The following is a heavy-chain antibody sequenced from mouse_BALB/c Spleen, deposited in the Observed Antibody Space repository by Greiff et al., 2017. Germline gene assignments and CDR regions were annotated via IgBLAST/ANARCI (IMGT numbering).Heavy chain of an antibody. CDR2: INPGSGGT. V-gene: IGHV1-54*01. Sequence: VQLQQSGAELVRPGTSVKVSCKASGYAFTNYLIEWVKQRPGQGLEWIGVINPGSGGTNYNEKFKGKATLTADKSSSTAYMQLSSLTSDDSAVYYCARREVRADYWGQGTTLTVSS. D-gene: IGHD2-1*01. J-gene: IGHJ2*01. CDR3: ARREVRADY. CDR1: GYAFTNYL.